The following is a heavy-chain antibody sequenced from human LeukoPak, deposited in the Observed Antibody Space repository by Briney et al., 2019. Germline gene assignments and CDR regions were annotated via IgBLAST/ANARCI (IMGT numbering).Heavy chain of an antibody. D-gene: IGHD1-26*01. CDR3: TRESGAFSPFGF. J-gene: IGHJ4*02. V-gene: IGHV4-4*02. CDR2: VHLSGAT. CDR1: GGSITTTNW. Sequence: SETLSLTCAVSGGSITTTNWWSWARQPPGKGLEWIGEVHLSGATNYNPSLESRVSMSIDKSKNHLSLEVTSVTAADTAIYYCTRESGAFSPFGFWGQGTLLTVSS.